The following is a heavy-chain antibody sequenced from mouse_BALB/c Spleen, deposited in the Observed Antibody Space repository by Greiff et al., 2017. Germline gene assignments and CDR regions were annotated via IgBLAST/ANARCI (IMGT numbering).Heavy chain of an antibody. CDR3: AREGGDDYDDYAMDD. CDR2: INPYNDGT. V-gene: IGHV1-14*01. Sequence: EVHLVESGPELVKPGASVKMSCKASGYTFTSYVMHWVKQKPGQGLEWIGYINPYNDGTKYNEKFKGKATLTSDKSSSTAYMERSSLTSEDSAVYDGAREGGDDYDDYAMDDWGQGTSVTVSS. J-gene: IGHJ4*01. D-gene: IGHD2-4*01. CDR1: GYTFTSYV.